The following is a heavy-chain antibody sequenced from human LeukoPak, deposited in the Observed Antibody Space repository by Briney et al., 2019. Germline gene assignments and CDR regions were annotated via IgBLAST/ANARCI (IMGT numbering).Heavy chain of an antibody. V-gene: IGHV5-51*01. D-gene: IGHD2-15*01. CDR1: GYSFPSYW. J-gene: IGHJ5*02. Sequence: GESLKISCKGSGYSFPSYWIAWVRQMPGKGLEWMGIIYPGDSDTRYSPSFQGQVTISADKSISTAYLQWSSLKASDTAMYYCARGTPYCSGGSCSPNWCDPWGQGTLVTVSS. CDR3: ARGTPYCSGGSCSPNWCDP. CDR2: IYPGDSDT.